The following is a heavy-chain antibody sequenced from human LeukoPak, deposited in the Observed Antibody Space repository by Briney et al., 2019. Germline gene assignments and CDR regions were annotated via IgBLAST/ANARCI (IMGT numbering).Heavy chain of an antibody. CDR3: ARDTTGFPDDY. V-gene: IGHV3-23*01. D-gene: IGHD4-17*01. CDR2: LTDSGDET. CDR1: GITLSSYP. J-gene: IGHJ4*02. Sequence: GGSLRLSCSASGITLSSYPLSWVRQAPGKGLEWVSGLTDSGDETYYTDSVKGRFTVSRDNSKNTLSLQMNSLRAEDTAVYYCARDTTGFPDDYWGQGTLVTVSS.